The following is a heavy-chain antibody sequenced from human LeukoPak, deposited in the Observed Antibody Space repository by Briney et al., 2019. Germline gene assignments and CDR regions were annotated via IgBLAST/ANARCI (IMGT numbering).Heavy chain of an antibody. Sequence: ASVKVSCKASGYTFTSYDINWVRQATGQGLEWMGWMNPNSGNTGYAQKFQGRVTITRNTSISTAYMELSSLRSEDTAVYYCARGATIGQQDYYYYMDVWGKGTTVTVSS. CDR1: GYTFTSYD. CDR2: MNPNSGNT. J-gene: IGHJ6*03. V-gene: IGHV1-8*03. CDR3: ARGATIGQQDYYYYMDV. D-gene: IGHD6-13*01.